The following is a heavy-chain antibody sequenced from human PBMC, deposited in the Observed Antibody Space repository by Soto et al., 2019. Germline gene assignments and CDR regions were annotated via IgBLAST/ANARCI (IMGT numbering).Heavy chain of an antibody. Sequence: QVQLQQWGAGLLKPSETLSLTCAVYGGSFSGYYWSWIRQPPGKGLEWIGEINHSGSTNYNPSLKSRVTISVDTSKDQFSLKLSSVTAADTAVYYCARAVEYSSSLGQVGYWGQGTLVTVSS. CDR2: INHSGST. V-gene: IGHV4-34*01. CDR3: ARAVEYSSSLGQVGY. D-gene: IGHD6-6*01. CDR1: GGSFSGYY. J-gene: IGHJ4*02.